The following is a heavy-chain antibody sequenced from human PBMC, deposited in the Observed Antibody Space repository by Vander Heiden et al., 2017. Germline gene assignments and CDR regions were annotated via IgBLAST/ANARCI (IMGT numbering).Heavy chain of an antibody. V-gene: IGHV4-39*01. CDR3: ASPGYSYGYGIDY. Sequence: QLQLQESGPGLVKPSETLSLTCTVSGGSISSSSYYWGWIRQPPGKGLEWIGSIYYSGSTYYKPSLKSRVTISVDTSKNQFSLKLSSVTAADTAVYYCASPGYSYGYGIDYWGQGTLVTVSS. CDR1: GGSISSSSYY. CDR2: IYYSGST. J-gene: IGHJ4*02. D-gene: IGHD5-18*01.